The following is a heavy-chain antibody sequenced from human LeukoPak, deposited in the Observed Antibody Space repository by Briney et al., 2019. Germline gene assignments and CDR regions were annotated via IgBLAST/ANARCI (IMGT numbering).Heavy chain of an antibody. Sequence: GRSLRLSCAASGFTFSSYAMSWVRQAPGKGLEWVSTISGSGGSTYYADSVKGRFTISRDNSKNTLYLQMNSLRAEDTAVHYCAKHIVVVPAAILEMDYGMDVWGQGTTVTVSS. V-gene: IGHV3-23*01. J-gene: IGHJ6*02. D-gene: IGHD2-2*01. CDR1: GFTFSSYA. CDR3: AKHIVVVPAAILEMDYGMDV. CDR2: ISGSGGST.